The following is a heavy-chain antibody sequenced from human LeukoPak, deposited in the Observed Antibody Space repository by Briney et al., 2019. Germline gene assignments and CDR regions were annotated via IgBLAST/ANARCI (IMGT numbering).Heavy chain of an antibody. CDR3: AGTRVFFGVALGFDP. Sequence: ASVKVSCKASGYTFTSYGISWVRQAPGQGLEWMGRISAYNGNTNYAQKLQGRVTMTTDTSTSTAYMELRSLRSDDTAVYYCAGTRVFFGVALGFDPWGQGTLVTVSS. J-gene: IGHJ5*02. V-gene: IGHV1-18*01. D-gene: IGHD3-3*01. CDR2: ISAYNGNT. CDR1: GYTFTSYG.